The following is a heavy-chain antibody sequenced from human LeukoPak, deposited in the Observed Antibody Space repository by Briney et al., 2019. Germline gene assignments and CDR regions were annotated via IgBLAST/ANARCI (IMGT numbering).Heavy chain of an antibody. CDR2: IYTSGST. CDR1: GGSISSYY. Sequence: PSETLSLTCTVSGGSISSYYWSWIRQPAGEGLEWIGRIYTSGSTNYNPTLKSRVTMSVDTSKNQFSLKLTSVAAAHTAVYYCARGASSGYLFDYWGQGTLVTVSS. CDR3: ARGASSGYLFDY. V-gene: IGHV4-4*07. J-gene: IGHJ4*02. D-gene: IGHD3-22*01.